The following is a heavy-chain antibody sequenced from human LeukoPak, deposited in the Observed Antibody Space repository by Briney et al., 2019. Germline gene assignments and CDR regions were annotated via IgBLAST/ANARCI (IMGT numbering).Heavy chain of an antibody. J-gene: IGHJ4*02. CDR2: IYTSGST. Sequence: PSETLSLTCTVSGGSISNYYWSWIRQSAGKGLEWIGRIYTSGSTNYNPSLKSRVSMSVDTSKNQFSLRLRYVTAADTAVYYCARESGYYYDTSGYTFDYWGQGILVTVSS. CDR3: ARESGYYYDTSGYTFDY. D-gene: IGHD3-22*01. CDR1: GGSISNYY. V-gene: IGHV4-4*07.